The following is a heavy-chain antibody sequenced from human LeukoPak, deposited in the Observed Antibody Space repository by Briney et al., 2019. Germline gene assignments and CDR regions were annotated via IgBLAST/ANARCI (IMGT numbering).Heavy chain of an antibody. D-gene: IGHD5-12*01. CDR1: GGSISTYY. Sequence: TLSLTCTVSGGSISTYYWTWIRQPPGKGLEWIGNTHYSGTTSYNPSLRSRVTMSVDTSKRQFSLTLNSVTAADTAVYYCSGSGGWLSDYWGQGILVTVSS. CDR2: THYSGTT. V-gene: IGHV4-59*01. J-gene: IGHJ4*02. CDR3: SGSGGWLSDY.